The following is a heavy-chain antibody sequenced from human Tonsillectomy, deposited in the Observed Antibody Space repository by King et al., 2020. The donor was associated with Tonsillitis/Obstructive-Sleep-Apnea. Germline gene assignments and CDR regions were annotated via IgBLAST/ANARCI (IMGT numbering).Heavy chain of an antibody. Sequence: VQLVESGGGVVQPGRSLRLSCAASGFTFSNYAMHWVRQAPGKGLEWVAVISYDGSNKYYAESVKGRFTIARDNSKNTLYLQMNSLRAEDTAVYYCARVTLDHIAAAANYWGQGTLVTVSS. J-gene: IGHJ4*02. CDR1: GFTFSNYA. CDR2: ISYDGSNK. CDR3: ARVTLDHIAAAANY. V-gene: IGHV3-30*04. D-gene: IGHD6-13*01.